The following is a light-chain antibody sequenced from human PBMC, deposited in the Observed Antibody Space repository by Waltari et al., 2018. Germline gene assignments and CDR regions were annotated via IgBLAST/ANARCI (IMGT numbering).Light chain of an antibody. CDR1: QSVTS. CDR3: QQYNKGLDT. CDR2: GAS. J-gene: IGKJ2*01. V-gene: IGKV3-15*01. Sequence: IVMTQSPAPLSVSPGEGATLSCRASQSVTSLAWYQQKPGQAPRLLIYGASTRATGIPARFSGSGSGTEFTRTISSLQSEDLAVYYCQQYNKGLDTFGQGTKLEIK.